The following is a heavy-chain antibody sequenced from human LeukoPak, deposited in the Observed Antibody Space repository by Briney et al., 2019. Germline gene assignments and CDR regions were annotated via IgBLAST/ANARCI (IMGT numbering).Heavy chain of an antibody. CDR2: ISSSGSTI. J-gene: IGHJ6*02. CDR3: ARVEAAASYGMDV. Sequence: GGSLRLSCAASGFTFSDYYMSWIRQAPGKGLEWVSYISSSGSTIYYADSVKGRLTISRDNAKNSLYLQMNSLRAEDTAVYYCARVEAAASYGMDVWGQGTTVTVSS. D-gene: IGHD2-2*01. CDR1: GFTFSDYY. V-gene: IGHV3-11*01.